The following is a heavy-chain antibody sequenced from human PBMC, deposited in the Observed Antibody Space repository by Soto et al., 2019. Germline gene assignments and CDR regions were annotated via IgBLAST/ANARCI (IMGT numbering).Heavy chain of an antibody. CDR2: LNHSGST. V-gene: IGHV4-34*01. D-gene: IGHD1-26*01. CDR1: GGSFSGYY. J-gene: IGHJ4*02. Sequence: QVQLQQWGAGLLKPSETLSLTCAVYGGSFSGYYWSWIRQPPGKGLEWIGELNHSGSTNYNPSLKSRVTISVDTSQIQFSLKLCSVTAADSVLYSWASCSVGSGYQKLPHWGQGTLVNVSS. CDR3: ASCSVGSGYQKLPH.